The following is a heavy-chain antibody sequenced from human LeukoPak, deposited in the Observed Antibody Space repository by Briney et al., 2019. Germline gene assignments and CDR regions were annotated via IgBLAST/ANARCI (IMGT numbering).Heavy chain of an antibody. D-gene: IGHD4-17*01. V-gene: IGHV4-34*01. J-gene: IGHJ3*02. CDR3: ARSTTVTPSDAFDI. CDR1: GGSFSGYY. Sequence: SETLSLTCAVYGGSFSGYYWSWIRQPPGKGLEWIGEINHSGSTNYNPSLKSRVTISVDTSKNQFSLKLSSVTAADTAVYYCARSTTVTPSDAFDIWGQGTMVTVSS. CDR2: INHSGST.